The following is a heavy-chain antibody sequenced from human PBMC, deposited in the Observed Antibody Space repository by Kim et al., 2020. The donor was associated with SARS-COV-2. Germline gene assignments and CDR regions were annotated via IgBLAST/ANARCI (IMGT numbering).Heavy chain of an antibody. Sequence: QKCHGRVTMTRDTSTSTVYMGLSSLRSEDTAVYYCARDPMADSSGYYLDYWGQGTLVTVSS. V-gene: IGHV1-46*01. D-gene: IGHD3-22*01. CDR3: ARDPMADSSGYYLDY. J-gene: IGHJ4*02.